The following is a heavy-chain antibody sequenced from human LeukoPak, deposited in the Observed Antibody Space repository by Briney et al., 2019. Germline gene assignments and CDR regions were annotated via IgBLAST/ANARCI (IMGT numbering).Heavy chain of an antibody. Sequence: PSETLPLTCTVSGGSISSYYWSWIRQPPGKGLEWIGYIYYSGSTNYNPSLKSRVTISVDTSKNQFSLKLSSVTAADTAVYYCARDRLGYSSGRLIFDYWGQGTLVTVSS. V-gene: IGHV4-59*01. CDR3: ARDRLGYSSGRLIFDY. D-gene: IGHD6-19*01. CDR2: IYYSGST. J-gene: IGHJ4*02. CDR1: GGSISSYY.